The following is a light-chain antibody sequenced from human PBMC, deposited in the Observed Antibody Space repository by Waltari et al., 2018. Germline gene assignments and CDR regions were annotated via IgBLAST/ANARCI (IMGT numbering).Light chain of an antibody. CDR3: ETWDSNTRV. CDR2: LEGSGSY. Sequence: QPVLTQSSSASASLGSSVKLTCTLSSGHSSYIIAWPQQQPGKAPRYLMKLEGSGSYNKGSGVPDLFSGSSSVADRYLTISNLQSEDEADYYCETWDSNTRVFGGGTKLTVL. CDR1: SGHSSYI. V-gene: IGLV4-60*03. J-gene: IGLJ3*02.